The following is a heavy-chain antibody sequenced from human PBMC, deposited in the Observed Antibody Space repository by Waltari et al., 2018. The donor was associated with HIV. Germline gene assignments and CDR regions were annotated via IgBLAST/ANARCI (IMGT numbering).Heavy chain of an antibody. J-gene: IGHJ5*02. CDR1: GYTFSGHY. CDR2: ITPNSGGT. D-gene: IGHD6-13*01. CDR3: AAGPGASSSSLS. V-gene: IGHV1-2*02. Sequence: QVQLVQSGAEVRKPGASVTVSCKASGYTFSGHYMHWVRQAPGQGLEWMGWITPNSGGTNYAQKFQGRVTMARDTSISTAYMELSRLRSDDTAVYYCAAGPGASSSSLSWGQGTLVTVSS.